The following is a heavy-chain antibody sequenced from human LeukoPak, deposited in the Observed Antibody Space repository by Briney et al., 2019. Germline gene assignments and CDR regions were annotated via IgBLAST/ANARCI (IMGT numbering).Heavy chain of an antibody. V-gene: IGHV3-11*01. CDR3: ARGRTPPAVEGGYFDY. CDR1: GFTFSDYY. CDR2: ISTSGSTI. Sequence: GGSLRLFCAASGFTFSDYYMSWIRQAPGKGLEGVSYISTSGSTIYYADSVKGRFTISRDNAKNSLYLQMNSLRAEDTAVYYCARGRTPPAVEGGYFDYWGQGTLVTVSS. D-gene: IGHD2-2*01. J-gene: IGHJ4*02.